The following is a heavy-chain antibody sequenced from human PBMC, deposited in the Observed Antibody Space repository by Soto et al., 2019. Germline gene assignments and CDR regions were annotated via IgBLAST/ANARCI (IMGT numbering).Heavy chain of an antibody. V-gene: IGHV1-8*01. Sequence: GVSVKVSCKASGYTFTSYDINWVRQATGQGLEWMGWMNPNSGNTGYAQKFQGRVTMTRNTSISTAYMELSSLRSEDTAVYYCARFRTSWPYYYYYMDVWGKGTTVTVSS. CDR2: MNPNSGNT. CDR3: ARFRTSWPYYYYYMDV. D-gene: IGHD2-2*01. J-gene: IGHJ6*03. CDR1: GYTFTSYD.